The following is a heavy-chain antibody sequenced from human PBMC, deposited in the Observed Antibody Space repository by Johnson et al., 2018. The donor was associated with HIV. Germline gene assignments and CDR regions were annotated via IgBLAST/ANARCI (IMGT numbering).Heavy chain of an antibody. Sequence: QMQLVESGGGLVKPGGSLRLSCAASGFTFSDYYMSWIRQAPGKGLEWVSYISSSGSTIYYADSVKGRFTISRDNAKNSLYLQMNSLGAEDTAVYYCARDSGGMYSSGWYGLGAFDIWGQGTMVTVSS. D-gene: IGHD6-19*01. CDR2: ISSSGSTI. CDR3: ARDSGGMYSSGWYGLGAFDI. CDR1: GFTFSDYY. V-gene: IGHV3-11*04. J-gene: IGHJ3*02.